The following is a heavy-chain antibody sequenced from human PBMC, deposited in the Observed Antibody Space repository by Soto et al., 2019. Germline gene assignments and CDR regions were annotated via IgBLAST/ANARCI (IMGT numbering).Heavy chain of an antibody. J-gene: IGHJ4*02. Sequence: PSETLSLTCAVSGGSISSGGYSWSWIRQPPGKGLEWIGYMYHSGSTYYNPSLKSRVTISVDTSKNQFSLKLSAVTAADTAVYFCARTTFYDIFTAYYSLFDYWGQGTMVTVSS. CDR1: GGSISSGGYS. V-gene: IGHV4-30-2*05. CDR2: MYHSGST. CDR3: ARTTFYDIFTAYYSLFDY. D-gene: IGHD3-9*01.